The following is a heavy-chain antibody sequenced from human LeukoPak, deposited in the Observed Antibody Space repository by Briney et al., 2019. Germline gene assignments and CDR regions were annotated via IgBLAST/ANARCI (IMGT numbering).Heavy chain of an antibody. CDR2: ISSSSSYI. Sequence: PGGSLRLSCAASGFPFITYSMNWVRQAPGKGLEWVSSISSSSSYIYYTDSVKGRFTISRDNAKNSLFLQMNSLRAEDTAVYYCARSREQVVVVTAINYWGQGTLVTVSS. CDR3: ARSREQVVVVTAINY. D-gene: IGHD2-15*01. V-gene: IGHV3-21*01. J-gene: IGHJ4*02. CDR1: GFPFITYS.